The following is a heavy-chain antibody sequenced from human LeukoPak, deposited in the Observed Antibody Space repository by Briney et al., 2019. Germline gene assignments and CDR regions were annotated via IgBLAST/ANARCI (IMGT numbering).Heavy chain of an antibody. J-gene: IGHJ4*02. CDR1: GASISDYR. CDR2: VSNSGST. Sequence: SETLSLTCTGSGASISDYRWSWVRQPPGRGLEWVGYVSNSGSTSFHPSLKSRVTMSVDTSENQFSLRLNSVTAADTAVYYCAAEARKGGVTVFDSWGQGALVTVSS. D-gene: IGHD3-16*01. V-gene: IGHV4-59*01. CDR3: AAEARKGGVTVFDS.